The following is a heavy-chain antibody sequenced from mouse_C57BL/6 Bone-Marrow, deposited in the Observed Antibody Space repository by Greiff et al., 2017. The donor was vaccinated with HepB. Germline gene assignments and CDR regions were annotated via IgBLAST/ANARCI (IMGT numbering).Heavy chain of an antibody. Sequence: QVQLQQSGAELAKPGASVKLSCKASGYTFTSYWMHWVKQRPGQGLEWIGYINPSSGYTKYNQKFKDKATLTADKSSSTAYLQLSSLTSEDTAVYYCTTLPFDYWGQGTTLTVSS. CDR3: TTLPFDY. D-gene: IGHD5-5*01. V-gene: IGHV1-7*01. CDR2: INPSSGYT. J-gene: IGHJ2*01. CDR1: GYTFTSYW.